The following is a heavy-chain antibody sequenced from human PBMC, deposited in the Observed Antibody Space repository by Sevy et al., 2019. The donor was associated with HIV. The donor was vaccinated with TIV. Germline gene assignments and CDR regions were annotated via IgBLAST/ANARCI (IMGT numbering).Heavy chain of an antibody. V-gene: IGHV4-39*02. CDR3: AREGPRIAQFDY. CDR1: GDSLSSNDYY. Sequence: SETLSLTCTVSGDSLSSNDYYWAWIRPPPGKGLDWIGSIYYSGSTYYNPSLKSRVTISLDTSKNQFSRKLRSVTAADTAVYYCAREGPRIAQFDYWGQGTLVTVSS. CDR2: IYYSGST. J-gene: IGHJ4*02. D-gene: IGHD6-13*01.